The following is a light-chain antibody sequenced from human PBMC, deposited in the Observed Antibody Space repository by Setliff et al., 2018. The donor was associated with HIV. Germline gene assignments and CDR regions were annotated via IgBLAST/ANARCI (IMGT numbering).Light chain of an antibody. Sequence: QSAMTQPASVSGSPGQSITISCTGTSSDVGSYNLVSWYQQHPGKAPKLMIYEVSQRPSGVSDRFSGSKSGNTASLTISGLQAEDEADYYCCSYAGSSISYVFGTGTKVTVL. J-gene: IGLJ1*01. CDR3: CSYAGSSISYV. CDR2: EVS. CDR1: SSDVGSYNL. V-gene: IGLV2-23*02.